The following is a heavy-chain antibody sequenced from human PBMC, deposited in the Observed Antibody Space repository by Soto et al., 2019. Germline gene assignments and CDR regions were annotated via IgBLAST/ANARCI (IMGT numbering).Heavy chain of an antibody. CDR1: GFSFSSYG. J-gene: IGHJ4*02. CDR2: ISHDGSNV. D-gene: IGHD3-3*01. V-gene: IGHV3-30*18. CDR3: AQSEAGFKPDFDAPNFPSN. Sequence: GGSLRLCCAASGFSFSSYGIHWVRQAPGKGLELVAVISHDGSNVYYADSVKGRFSISRDNSKRTLSLQVNRLRPEDTAIYYCAQSEAGFKPDFDAPNFPSNWGQGTLVTVSS.